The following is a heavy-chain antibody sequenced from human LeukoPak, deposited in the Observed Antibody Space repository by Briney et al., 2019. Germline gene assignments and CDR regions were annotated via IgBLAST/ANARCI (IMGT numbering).Heavy chain of an antibody. CDR2: INPNSGGT. D-gene: IGHD6-19*01. CDR3: ARDVWGAVAGDFWFDP. CDR1: GYTFTGYY. V-gene: IGHV1-2*02. Sequence: GASVKVSCKASGYTFTGYYMHWVRQAPGQGLEWMGWINPNSGGTNYAQKFQGRVTMTRDTSISTAYMELSRLRSDDTAVYYCARDVWGAVAGDFWFDPWGQGTLVTVSS. J-gene: IGHJ5*02.